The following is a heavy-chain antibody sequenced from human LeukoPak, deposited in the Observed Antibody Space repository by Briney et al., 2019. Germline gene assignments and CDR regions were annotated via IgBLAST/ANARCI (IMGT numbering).Heavy chain of an antibody. CDR2: ISRRRRYI. Sequence: GSLTLSCPASGFTLSSYCMNWVRQPPGKVLEWVSFISRRRRYINYASSVKERFSISRDNAKKSLYLQMNSLRAVDTAVYYCARQGDDYWGHGTLVTVSS. V-gene: IGHV3-21*01. J-gene: IGHJ4*01. D-gene: IGHD3-16*01. CDR1: GFTLSSYC. CDR3: ARQGDDY.